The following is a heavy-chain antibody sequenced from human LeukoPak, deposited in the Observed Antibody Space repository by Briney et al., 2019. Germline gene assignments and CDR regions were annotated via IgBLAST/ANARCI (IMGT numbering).Heavy chain of an antibody. V-gene: IGHV3-23*01. CDR3: AKLSYVADSSGYFLLAFDI. Sequence: PGGSLRLSCAASGLSFISDGMSWVRQAPGKGLDWVSAMSDSGDSTYHADSVKGRFPISRDNSKNTLYLQLNSRRAQDPAVICCAKLSYVADSSGYFLLAFDIWGKETMVTVSS. CDR1: GLSFISDG. CDR2: MSDSGDST. D-gene: IGHD3-22*01. J-gene: IGHJ3*02.